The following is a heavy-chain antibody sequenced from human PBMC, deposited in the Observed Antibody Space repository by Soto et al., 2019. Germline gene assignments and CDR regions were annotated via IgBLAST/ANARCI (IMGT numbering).Heavy chain of an antibody. V-gene: IGHV4-59*01. CDR3: ASSIDTYCSSTSCYNFDY. Sequence: QVQLQESGPGLVKPSETLSLTCTVSGGSISSYYWSWIRQPPGKGLEWIGYIYYSGSTNYNPSLKSRVTISVDTSKNQFSLKLSSVTAADTAVYYCASSIDTYCSSTSCYNFDYWGQGTLVTVSS. CDR2: IYYSGST. D-gene: IGHD2-2*02. CDR1: GGSISSYY. J-gene: IGHJ4*02.